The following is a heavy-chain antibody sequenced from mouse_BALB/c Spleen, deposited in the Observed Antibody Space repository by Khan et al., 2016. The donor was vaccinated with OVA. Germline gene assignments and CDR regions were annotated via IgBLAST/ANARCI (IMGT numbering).Heavy chain of an antibody. CDR3: ARTGTFYGMDY. V-gene: IGHV1S126*01. J-gene: IGHJ4*01. D-gene: IGHD4-1*01. CDR2: IKPYNDYT. Sequence: QVQLQQPGAELVRPGASVKISCKAFGYTFTNHHINWVKQRPGQGLDWIGYIKPYNDYTKNNQKFKGKATLTVDKSSSTAYMELSSLTSEDSAVYYCARTGTFYGMDYWGQGTSVTVSS. CDR1: GYTFTNHH.